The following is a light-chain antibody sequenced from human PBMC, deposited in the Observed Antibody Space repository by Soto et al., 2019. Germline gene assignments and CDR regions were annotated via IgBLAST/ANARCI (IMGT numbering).Light chain of an antibody. CDR2: AAS. CDR1: QSISRY. CDR3: QQGFSLPWT. Sequence: DIQITQSPSSLSASVGDRVTITCRASQSISRYLNWYQRKPGTAPRLLIYAASNLHSGVPSTFSASGSGTDFALNISSLQADDFGTYYCQQGFSLPWTFGQGTKVDIK. J-gene: IGKJ1*01. V-gene: IGKV1-39*01.